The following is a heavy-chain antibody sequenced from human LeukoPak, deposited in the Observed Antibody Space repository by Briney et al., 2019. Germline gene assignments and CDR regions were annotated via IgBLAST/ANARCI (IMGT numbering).Heavy chain of an antibody. J-gene: IGHJ4*02. CDR2: ISGSGGST. CDR1: GFTFSSYA. Sequence: GGSLRLSCAASGFTFSSYAMSWVRQAPGKGLEWVSAISGSGGSTYYADSVKGRFTISRDNSKNTMYLQMNSLRAEDTAVYYCAKAGFGGQLLTFDYWGQGTLVTVSS. D-gene: IGHD2-2*01. CDR3: AKAGFGGQLLTFDY. V-gene: IGHV3-23*01.